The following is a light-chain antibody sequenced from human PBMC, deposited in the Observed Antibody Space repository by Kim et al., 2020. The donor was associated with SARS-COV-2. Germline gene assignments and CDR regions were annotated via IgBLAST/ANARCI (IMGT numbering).Light chain of an antibody. J-gene: IGLJ3*02. Sequence: APGETVSIVGGGDNIETNTVHWYQQRPGTAPVLVVRFNDDRPSGIPGRFSGSNSGNTATLTIASVEAGDEADYFCQVCAGTDDHPVFGGGTQLTVL. CDR1: NIETNT. CDR3: QVCAGTDDHPV. CDR2: FND. V-gene: IGLV3-21*02.